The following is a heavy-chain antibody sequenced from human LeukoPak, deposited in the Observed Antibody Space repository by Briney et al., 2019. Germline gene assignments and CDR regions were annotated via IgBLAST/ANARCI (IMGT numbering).Heavy chain of an antibody. Sequence: GGSLRLSCAASGFTFSDHLIHWVRQAPGKGLEWVALVSKDGSRKYYADSVKGRFTISRDNSMNTLYLQMSSLRAEDTAVYYCARDGGTIPEVVNYHFDSWGQGTLDTVSS. CDR3: ARDGGTIPEVVNYHFDS. V-gene: IGHV3-30*15. CDR1: GFTFSDHL. J-gene: IGHJ4*02. CDR2: VSKDGSRK. D-gene: IGHD3-3*01.